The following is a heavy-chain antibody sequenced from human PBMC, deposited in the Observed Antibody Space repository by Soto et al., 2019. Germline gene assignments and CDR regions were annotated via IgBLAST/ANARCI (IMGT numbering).Heavy chain of an antibody. Sequence: QVQLVESGGGVVQPGRSLRLSCAASGFTFSSYGMHWVRQAPGKGLEWVAVISYDGSNKYYADSVKGRFTISRDNSKNTLYLQMNSLRAEDTAVYYCAKTMRMVTRRVSTNYYGMDVWGQGTTVTVSS. D-gene: IGHD2-21*02. J-gene: IGHJ6*02. CDR2: ISYDGSNK. V-gene: IGHV3-30*18. CDR1: GFTFSSYG. CDR3: AKTMRMVTRRVSTNYYGMDV.